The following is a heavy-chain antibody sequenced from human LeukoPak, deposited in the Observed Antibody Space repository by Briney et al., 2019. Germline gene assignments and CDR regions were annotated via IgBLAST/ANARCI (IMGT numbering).Heavy chain of an antibody. Sequence: GGSLRLSCAVSGFTFSAYWMSWVRQAPGKGLEWVASIKQDGSNKFYLDSVKGRFTISRDNAKNSLYLQMNSLRAEDTALYYCAKDRTYYYDSSGYSASLFDYWGQGTLVTVSS. CDR1: GFTFSAYW. V-gene: IGHV3-7*03. J-gene: IGHJ4*02. CDR3: AKDRTYYYDSSGYSASLFDY. CDR2: IKQDGSNK. D-gene: IGHD3-22*01.